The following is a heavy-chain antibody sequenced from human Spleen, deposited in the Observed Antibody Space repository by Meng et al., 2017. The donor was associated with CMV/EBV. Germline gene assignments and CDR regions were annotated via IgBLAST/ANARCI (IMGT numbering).Heavy chain of an antibody. CDR3: ARDVGALTSCYTCYYYGMDV. J-gene: IGHJ6*02. V-gene: IGHV1-2*02. CDR2: INSNSGAT. D-gene: IGHD2-2*02. Sequence: ASVKVSCKASGYTYSGYHTHWVRQAPGQGLEWMGWINSNSGATHFAQKFQGRVTVTRDTSISTAYMELSSLRSDDTAVYYCARDVGALTSCYTCYYYGMDVWGQGTTVTVSS. CDR1: GYTYSGYH.